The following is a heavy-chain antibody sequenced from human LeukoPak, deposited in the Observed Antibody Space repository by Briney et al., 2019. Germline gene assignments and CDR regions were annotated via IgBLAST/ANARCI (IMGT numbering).Heavy chain of an antibody. J-gene: IGHJ4*02. V-gene: IGHV3-53*01. CDR3: ARDKQVGATYFDY. Sequence: GGSLRLSCTVSGFTVSSNSMSWVRQAPGKGLEWVSFIYSDNTHYSDSVKGRFTISRDNAKNSLYLQMNSLRAEDTAVYYCARDKQVGATYFDYWGQGTLVTVSS. CDR1: GFTVSSNS. D-gene: IGHD1-26*01. CDR2: IYSDNT.